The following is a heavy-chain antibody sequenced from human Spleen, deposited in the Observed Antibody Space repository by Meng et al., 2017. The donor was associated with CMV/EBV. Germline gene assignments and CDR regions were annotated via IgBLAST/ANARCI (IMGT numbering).Heavy chain of an antibody. D-gene: IGHD2-21*01. Sequence: KGCCKASRGTFSSYAINWVRQAPGQGREWMGGIIPIFATANYAQKFQGRVTITTDESTGTAYMELTTLRSEDTAVYYCTRGVGGAHDYWGQGTLVTVSS. CDR1: RGTFSSYA. J-gene: IGHJ4*02. CDR3: TRGVGGAHDY. V-gene: IGHV1-69*05. CDR2: IIPIFATA.